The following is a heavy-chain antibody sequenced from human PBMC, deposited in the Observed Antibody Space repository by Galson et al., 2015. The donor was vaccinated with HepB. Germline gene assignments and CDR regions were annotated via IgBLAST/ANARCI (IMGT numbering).Heavy chain of an antibody. J-gene: IGHJ3*02. CDR2: IIPILGIA. Sequence: SVKVSCKASGGTFSSYTISWVRQAPGQGLEWMGRIIPILGIANYAQKFQGRVTITADKSTSTAYMELSSLRSEDTAVYYCARVTPGYDSSGYNQISAFDIWGQGTMVTVSS. D-gene: IGHD3-22*01. CDR1: GGTFSSYT. CDR3: ARVTPGYDSSGYNQISAFDI. V-gene: IGHV1-69*02.